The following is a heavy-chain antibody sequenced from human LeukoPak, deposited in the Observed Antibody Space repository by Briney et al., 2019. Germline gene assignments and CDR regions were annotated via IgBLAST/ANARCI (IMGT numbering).Heavy chain of an antibody. D-gene: IGHD3-10*01. V-gene: IGHV3-23*01. CDR1: GFTFSAYA. Sequence: GGSLRLSCAVSGFTFSAYAMSWVRQAPGKGLEWVSAISGSGGSTYYAESVKGRFTISRDNSKNALSLQMNSLRAEDTAVYYCATLAAHYYGSAYGMDVRGQGTTVTVSS. CDR3: ATLAAHYYGSAYGMDV. J-gene: IGHJ6*02. CDR2: ISGSGGST.